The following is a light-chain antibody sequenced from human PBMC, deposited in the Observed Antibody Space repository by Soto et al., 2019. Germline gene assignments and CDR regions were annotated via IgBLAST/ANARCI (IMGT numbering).Light chain of an antibody. CDR2: GAS. J-gene: IGKJ5*01. CDR1: QSVSSS. V-gene: IGKV3-20*01. Sequence: EIVLTQTPVTLSLSPGERATLSCRASQSVSSSLAWYQQKPGQAPRLLISGASSRAAGIPDRFSGSGSGTDFTLTISRLEPEDFALYYCQQYGSSPITFGQGTRLETK. CDR3: QQYGSSPIT.